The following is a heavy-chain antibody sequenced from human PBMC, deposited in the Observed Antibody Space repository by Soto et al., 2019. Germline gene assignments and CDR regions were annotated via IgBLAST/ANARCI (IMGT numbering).Heavy chain of an antibody. CDR2: ISAYNGNT. J-gene: IGHJ6*02. D-gene: IGHD4-17*01. V-gene: IGHV1-18*01. CDR1: GYTFTSYG. CDR3: ARELPTYGDYPQTETGAAYYYGMDV. Sequence: GASVKVSCKASGYTFTSYGISWVRQAPGQGLEWMGWISAYNGNTNYAQKLQGRVTMTTDTSTSTAYMELRSLRSDDTAVYYCARELPTYGDYPQTETGAAYYYGMDVWGQGTTVTVSS.